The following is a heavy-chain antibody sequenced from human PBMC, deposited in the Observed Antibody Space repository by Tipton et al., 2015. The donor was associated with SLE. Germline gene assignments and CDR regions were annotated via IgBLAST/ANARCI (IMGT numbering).Heavy chain of an antibody. CDR1: GGSISSSSYY. CDR2: IYYSGST. D-gene: IGHD4-23*01. J-gene: IGHJ5*02. V-gene: IGHV4-39*07. CDR3: ARSYGGNSNWFDP. Sequence: TLSLTCTVSGGSISSSSYYWGWIRQPPGKGLVWIGSIYYSGSTYYNPSLKSRVTISVDTSKNQFSLKLSSVTAADTAVYYCARSYGGNSNWFDPWGQGSLVTVSS.